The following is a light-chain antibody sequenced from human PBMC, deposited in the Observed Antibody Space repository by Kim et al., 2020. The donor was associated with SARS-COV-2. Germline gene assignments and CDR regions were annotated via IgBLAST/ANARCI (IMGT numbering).Light chain of an antibody. J-gene: IGLJ2*01. CDR1: SSDVGSYNL. V-gene: IGLV2-23*02. CDR2: EVS. Sequence: VSGSPGQSITITCTGTSSDVGSYNLVSWYQQHPGKAPKLMIYEVSKRPSGVSNRFSGSKSGNTASLTISGLQAEDEADYYCCSYVVFGGGTQLTVL. CDR3: CSYVV.